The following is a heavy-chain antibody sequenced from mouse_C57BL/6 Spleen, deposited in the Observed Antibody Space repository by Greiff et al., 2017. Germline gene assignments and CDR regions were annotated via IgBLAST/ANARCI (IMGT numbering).Heavy chain of an antibody. D-gene: IGHD1-1*01. J-gene: IGHJ2*01. CDR1: GFTFSSYG. CDR2: ISSGGGYT. Sequence: DVKLVQSGGDLVKPGGSLKLSCAASGFTFSSYGMSWVRQTPDKRLEWVATISSGGGYTYYPNSVKGRFTISRDNAKNTLYQHLSSRKSEDTAMYYCERQSTVVDYWGQGTTLTVSA. V-gene: IGHV5-6*02. CDR3: ERQSTVVDY.